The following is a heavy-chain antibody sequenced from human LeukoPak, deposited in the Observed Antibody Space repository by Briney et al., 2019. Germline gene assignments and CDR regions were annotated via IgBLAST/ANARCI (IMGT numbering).Heavy chain of an antibody. CDR2: MYSSGGT. J-gene: IGHJ4*02. Sequence: PSETLSLTCTVSGGSISSGSYYWVWIRQPPGKGLEWIGSMYSSGGTYYNPSLKSRVTISVDTSKNQFSVKLSSVTAADTAVYYCARSLGNGLIDYWGQGTLVTVSS. CDR3: ARSLGNGLIDY. CDR1: GGSISSGSYY. D-gene: IGHD2-8*01. V-gene: IGHV4-39*01.